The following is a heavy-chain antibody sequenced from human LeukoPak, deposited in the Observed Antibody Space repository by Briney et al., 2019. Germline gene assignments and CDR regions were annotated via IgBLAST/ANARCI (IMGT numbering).Heavy chain of an antibody. Sequence: AGSLILSCAASAFTLSTYAISWVRQPPGNGREWVSGMSAGKANTYYADSLNGRFTISRDNSKNTLYLPMNSLRAEDTAVYSCAKGGAAGYNYPYYFDYWGRGTLVTVSS. D-gene: IGHD5-24*01. V-gene: IGHV3-23*01. CDR2: MSAGKANT. CDR1: AFTLSTYA. CDR3: AKGGAAGYNYPYYFDY. J-gene: IGHJ4*02.